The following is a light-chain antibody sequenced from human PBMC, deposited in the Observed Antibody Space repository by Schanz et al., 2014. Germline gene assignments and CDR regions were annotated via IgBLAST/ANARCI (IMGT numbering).Light chain of an antibody. CDR2: DVS. CDR1: QSVSSSS. V-gene: IGKV3-20*01. CDR3: QQYGTAPVR. J-gene: IGKJ1*01. Sequence: EIVLAQSPGTLSLSPGDRATLSCRASQSVSSSSLAWYQQRPGQAPRLLIYDVSTRATGIPDRFSGSGSGTDFTLSISRLEPEDFAVYYCQQYGTAPVRFGQGTKVEIK.